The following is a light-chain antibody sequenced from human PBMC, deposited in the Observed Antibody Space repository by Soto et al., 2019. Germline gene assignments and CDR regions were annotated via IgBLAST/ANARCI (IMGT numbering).Light chain of an antibody. CDR1: QSVSSY. V-gene: IGKV3-11*01. CDR2: DAS. J-gene: IGKJ5*01. Sequence: EIVLKQSPVTLSVSPGDSATLSCRASQSVSSYLAWYQQKPGQAPRLLIYDASNRATGIPARFSGSGSGTDFTLTISSLEPEDFAVYYCQQRSNWRGTFGQGTRLEIK. CDR3: QQRSNWRGT.